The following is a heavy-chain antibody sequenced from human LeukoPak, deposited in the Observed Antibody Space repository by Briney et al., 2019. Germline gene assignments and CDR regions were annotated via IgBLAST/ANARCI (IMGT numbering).Heavy chain of an antibody. Sequence: PSETLSLTCAVSGYSISSGYYWGWIRQPPGKGLEWIGYIYYSGSTYYNPSLKSRVTISVDTSKNQFSLKLSSVTAADTAVYYCARGRVGATVGLYYFDYWGQGTLVTVSS. D-gene: IGHD1-26*01. CDR3: ARGRVGATVGLYYFDY. CDR2: IYYSGST. J-gene: IGHJ4*02. CDR1: GYSISSGYY. V-gene: IGHV4-38-2*01.